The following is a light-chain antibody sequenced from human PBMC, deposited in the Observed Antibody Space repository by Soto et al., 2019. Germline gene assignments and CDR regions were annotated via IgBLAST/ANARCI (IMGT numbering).Light chain of an antibody. CDR2: AAS. CDR3: QQTYSHPPT. V-gene: IGKV1-39*01. CDR1: QNIFDF. J-gene: IGKJ1*01. Sequence: DMQVTQSPSSLSASVGDRVTITCRTSQNIFDFLNWYQHKPGTAPNLLISAASNLQSGVPSRFSGGGSGTDFTLTISSLQPEDFATYYCQQTYSHPPTFGQGTRVEVK.